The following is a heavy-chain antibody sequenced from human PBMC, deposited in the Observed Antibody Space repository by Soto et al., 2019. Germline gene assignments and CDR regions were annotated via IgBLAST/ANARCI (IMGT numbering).Heavy chain of an antibody. CDR3: AVRNLYFGGYGMDV. CDR2: ISNRGTYI. J-gene: IGHJ6*02. D-gene: IGHD2-8*01. Sequence: GGSLRLSCIVSGLDFSRHGMNWVRQAPGKGLEWISHISNRGTYIYYADSVKGRFTISRNNGGNALYVEMNSLRGEDTAVDPCAVRNLYFGGYGMDVWGPATTVTSP. CDR1: GLDFSRHG. V-gene: IGHV3-21*05.